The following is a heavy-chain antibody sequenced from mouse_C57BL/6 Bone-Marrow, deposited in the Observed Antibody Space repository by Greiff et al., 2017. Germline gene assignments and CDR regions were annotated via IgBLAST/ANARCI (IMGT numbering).Heavy chain of an antibody. CDR3: ARESYDYFFDY. V-gene: IGHV1-72*01. CDR2: FDPNSGGT. J-gene: IGHJ2*01. D-gene: IGHD2-4*01. Sequence: QVQLKQPGAGLVKPGASVKLSSKASGYPFTTSWLHGLKQRPGRGLEWIGRFDPNSGGTKYNEKFKSKATLTVDKPSSTAYMQLSSLTSEDSAVYYCARESYDYFFDYWGQGTTLTVSS. CDR1: GYPFTTSW.